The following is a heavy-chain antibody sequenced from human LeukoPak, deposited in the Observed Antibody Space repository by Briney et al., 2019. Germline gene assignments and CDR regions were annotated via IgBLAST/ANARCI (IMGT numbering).Heavy chain of an antibody. CDR1: GGSFSGYY. J-gene: IGHJ4*02. V-gene: IGHV4-34*01. CDR3: ARAGGEGTDSADTPMVTNFHY. D-gene: IGHD5-18*01. Sequence: SETLSLTCGVYGGSFSGYYWSWIRQPPGKGLEWIGEINHSGSTNYNPSLKSRVTISVDTSQNQPALKLSSVSAAGTAVYCCARAGGEGTDSADTPMVTNFHYWGQGTLVTVPS. CDR2: INHSGST.